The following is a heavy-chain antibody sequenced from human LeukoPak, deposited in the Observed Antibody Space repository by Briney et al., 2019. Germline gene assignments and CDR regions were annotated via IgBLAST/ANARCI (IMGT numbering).Heavy chain of an antibody. V-gene: IGHV1-69*05. CDR3: ASPHSYEYYFDY. Sequence: SVKVSCKASGGTFSSYAISWVRQAPGQGLEWMGGIIPIFGTANYAQKFQGRVTITTDESTSTAYMELSSLRSEDTAVYYCASPHSYEYYFDYWCQGTLVTVSS. CDR2: IIPIFGTA. D-gene: IGHD5-12*01. CDR1: GGTFSSYA. J-gene: IGHJ4*02.